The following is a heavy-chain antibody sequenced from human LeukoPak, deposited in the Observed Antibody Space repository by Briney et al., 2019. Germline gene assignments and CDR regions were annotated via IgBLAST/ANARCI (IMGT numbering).Heavy chain of an antibody. J-gene: IGHJ4*02. V-gene: IGHV1-18*01. CDR3: DRDLLDMVVVVAEAFDY. D-gene: IGHD2-15*01. CDR1: GYTFTSYG. Sequence: GASVKVSCKASGYTFTSYGISWVRQAPGQGLEWMGWISAYNGNTNYVQKLQGRVTMTTDTSTSTAYMELRSLRSDDTAVYYCDRDLLDMVVVVAEAFDYWGQGTLVTVSS. CDR2: ISAYNGNT.